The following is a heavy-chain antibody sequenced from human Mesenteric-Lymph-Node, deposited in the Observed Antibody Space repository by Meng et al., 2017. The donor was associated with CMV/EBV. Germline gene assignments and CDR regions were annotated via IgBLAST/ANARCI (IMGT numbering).Heavy chain of an antibody. J-gene: IGHJ4*02. CDR1: GYTFTSYG. CDR3: ALTSAGENY. Sequence: SVKVSCKASGYTFTSYGITWVRQAPGQGLEWVGKLIQTLDIVHYAQKFQGRVTITADKSTSTAYMHLTSLGSDDTAIYYCALTSAGENYWGQGTGVTVSS. CDR2: LIQTLDIV. D-gene: IGHD6-13*01. V-gene: IGHV1-69*04.